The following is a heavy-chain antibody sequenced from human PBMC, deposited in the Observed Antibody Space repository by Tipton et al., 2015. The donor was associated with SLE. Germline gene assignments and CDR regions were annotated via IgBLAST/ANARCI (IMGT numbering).Heavy chain of an antibody. CDR2: ISTSEST. D-gene: IGHD2-15*01. V-gene: IGHV4-4*07. J-gene: IGHJ4*02. Sequence: SLTCTVSGGSISSYYWSWIRQPAGKGLEWIGRISTSESTNYNPSLKSRVTMSVDTSKNQFSLKVRSVTAADTAVYYCAGAWQGYCSGGTCYVLDYWGQGTLVTVSS. CDR3: AGAWQGYCSGGTCYVLDY. CDR1: GGSISSYY.